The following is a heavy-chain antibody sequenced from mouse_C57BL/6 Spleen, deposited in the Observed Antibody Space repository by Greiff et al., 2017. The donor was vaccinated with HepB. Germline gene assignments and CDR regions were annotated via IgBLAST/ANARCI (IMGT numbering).Heavy chain of an antibody. J-gene: IGHJ2*01. CDR3: AEGEYYFDY. Sequence: VQLQQSGPELVKPGASVKISCKASGYAFSSSWMNWVKQRPGKGLEWIGRIYPGDGDTNYNGKFKGKATLTADKSSSTAYMQLSSLTSEDSAVYFCAEGEYYFDYWGQGTTLTVSS. CDR1: GYAFSSSW. V-gene: IGHV1-82*01. CDR2: IYPGDGDT.